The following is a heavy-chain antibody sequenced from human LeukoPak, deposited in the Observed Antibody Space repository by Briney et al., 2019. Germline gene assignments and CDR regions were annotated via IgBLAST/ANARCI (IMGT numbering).Heavy chain of an antibody. V-gene: IGHV3-30*18. CDR3: AKPPYDSSGYYPSTFEY. CDR2: IAYDGSNK. D-gene: IGHD3-22*01. J-gene: IGHJ4*02. Sequence: PGGSLRLSCAASGFTFSSYWMSWVRQAPGKGLEWVAVIAYDGSNKYYADSVKGRFTISRDNSKNTLYLQMNSLRAEDTAVYYCAKPPYDSSGYYPSTFEYWGQGTLVTVSS. CDR1: GFTFSSYW.